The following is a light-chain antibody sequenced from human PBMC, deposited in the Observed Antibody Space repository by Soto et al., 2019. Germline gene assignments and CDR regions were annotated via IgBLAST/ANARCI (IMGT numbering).Light chain of an antibody. CDR3: SSYASSSTLV. CDR1: SSDVDGYNF. Sequence: QSALTQPASVSGSPGQSITISCTGTSSDVDGYNFVSWYQQHPGKAPKLMIYDVSSRPSGVPNRFSGSKSGNTASLTISGLQAEDEADYYCSSYASSSTLVFGGGTKVTVL. J-gene: IGLJ2*01. V-gene: IGLV2-14*03. CDR2: DVS.